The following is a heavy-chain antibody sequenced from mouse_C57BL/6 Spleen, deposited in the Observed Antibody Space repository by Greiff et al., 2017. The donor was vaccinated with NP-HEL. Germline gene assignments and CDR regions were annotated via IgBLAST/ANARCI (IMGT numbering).Heavy chain of an antibody. CDR2: IDHSDSYT. CDR1: GYTFTSYW. J-gene: IGHJ4*01. V-gene: IGHV1-69*01. CDR3: ASPHYDRAMDY. D-gene: IGHD2-4*01. Sequence: QVQLQQPGAELVMPGASVKLSCKASGYTFTSYWMHWVKQRPGQGLEWIGEIDHSDSYTNYNQKFKGKSTLTVDKSSSTAYMQLSSLTSEASAVYYCASPHYDRAMDYWGQGTSVTVSS.